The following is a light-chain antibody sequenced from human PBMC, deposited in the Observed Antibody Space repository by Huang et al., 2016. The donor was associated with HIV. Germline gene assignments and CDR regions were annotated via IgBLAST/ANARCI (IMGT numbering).Light chain of an antibody. CDR2: DAS. J-gene: IGKJ4*01. CDR1: QSITNH. CDR3: QQHDSWLT. V-gene: IGKV3-11*01. Sequence: IVLTQSPATLSWYLGERVTLSCRASQSITNHLAWYQQRPGQAPRLLIYDASTRVAGVPARCSGSGSGTDFTLTISSLEPEVFALYYCQQHDSWLTFGGGTKVEV.